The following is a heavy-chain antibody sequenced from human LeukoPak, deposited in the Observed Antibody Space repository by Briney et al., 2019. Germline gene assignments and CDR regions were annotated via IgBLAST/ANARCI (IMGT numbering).Heavy chain of an antibody. D-gene: IGHD1-14*01. CDR3: VSVSSLTGIDY. J-gene: IGHJ4*02. CDR2: LSHSGST. Sequence: PSETLSLTCTVSGGSIRSDYWCWIRQSPGKGLEWIGYLSHSGSTGYNPSLQSRASISGDTSGNQFSLRLSSVTAADTAVYYCVSVSSLTGIDYWGQGTLV. CDR1: GGSIRSDY. V-gene: IGHV4-59*01.